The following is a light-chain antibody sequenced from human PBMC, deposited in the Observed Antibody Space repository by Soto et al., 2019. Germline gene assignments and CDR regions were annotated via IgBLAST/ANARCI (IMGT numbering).Light chain of an antibody. CDR2: AAS. CDR3: QQYADWPKT. V-gene: IGKV3-15*01. CDR1: QSVSDR. J-gene: IGKJ1*01. Sequence: EIVLTPSPDTLSVSPVERATLSCRASQSVSDRAVWYQQKSGQAPSLLIYAASTRAAGVPARFSGSGSGTEFTLTISSLQSEDFAVYFCQQYADWPKTFGQGTKVDIK.